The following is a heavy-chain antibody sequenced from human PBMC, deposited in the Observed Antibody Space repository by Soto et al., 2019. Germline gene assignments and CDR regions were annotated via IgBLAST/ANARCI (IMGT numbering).Heavy chain of an antibody. D-gene: IGHD2-2*01. CDR1: GFAFSNYS. Sequence: PGGSLKLSCVASGFAFSNYSMNWVRQAPGKGLEWVPYIRSSGSPTYYAGSVKGRFTISRDNAKKSLYLQMNSLRAEDTAVYYCARMSSSISPGCWGQGTLVTVSS. CDR3: ARMSSSISPGC. V-gene: IGHV3-48*01. J-gene: IGHJ4*02. CDR2: IRSSGSPT.